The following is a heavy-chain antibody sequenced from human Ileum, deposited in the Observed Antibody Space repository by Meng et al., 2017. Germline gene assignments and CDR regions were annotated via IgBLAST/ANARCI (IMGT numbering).Heavy chain of an antibody. J-gene: IGHJ4*02. CDR3: ARDHYNISWFKY. Sequence: QVQLEESGPGLVEPSGTLSLTCTVSGGSISSSFYWSWVRQSPGKGLEWIGQIYLAGSPNYNPSLESRVTISVDKSKNQFSLKLTSVTAADTAVYYCARDHYNISWFKYWGQGALVTVSS. V-gene: IGHV4-4*02. CDR2: IYLAGSP. CDR1: GGSISSSFY. D-gene: IGHD6-13*01.